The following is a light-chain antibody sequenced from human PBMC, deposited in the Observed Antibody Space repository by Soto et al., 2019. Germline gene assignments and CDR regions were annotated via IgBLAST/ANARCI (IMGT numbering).Light chain of an antibody. Sequence: EIVMTQSPATLSVSPGERATLSCRASQSVSSKLAWYQQKSGQAPRLLIYGASTRATGIPARFSGSGSGTEFTLTISSLQSEDFAVYHCQQYDKWPRTFGQGTKVDIK. V-gene: IGKV3-15*01. CDR3: QQYDKWPRT. CDR1: QSVSSK. CDR2: GAS. J-gene: IGKJ1*01.